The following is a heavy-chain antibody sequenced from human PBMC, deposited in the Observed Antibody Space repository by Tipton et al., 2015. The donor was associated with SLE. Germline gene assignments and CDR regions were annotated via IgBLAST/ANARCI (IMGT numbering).Heavy chain of an antibody. CDR3: ARVPIVVVPAPPYYFDY. D-gene: IGHD2-2*01. Sequence: TLSLTCAVSGGSISSGGYSWSWIRQPPGKGLEWIGYIYHSGSTYYNPSLKSRVTISVDRSKNQFSLKLSSVTAADTAVYYCARVPIVVVPAPPYYFDYWGQGTLVTVSS. V-gene: IGHV4-30-2*01. J-gene: IGHJ4*02. CDR1: GGSISSGGYS. CDR2: IYHSGST.